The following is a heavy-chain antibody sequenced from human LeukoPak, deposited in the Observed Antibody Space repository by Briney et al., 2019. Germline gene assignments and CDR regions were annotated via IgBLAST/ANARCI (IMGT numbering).Heavy chain of an antibody. CDR3: ARETMVRGVIITYFDY. Sequence: ASVKVSFKASGYTFTSYGISWVGQAPGQGREGRGWMSAYNGNRNCAKKLQGRVSITTDKYTSTAYMQLRSLRSAPTAVYYCARETMVRGVIITYFDYWGQGTLVTVSS. J-gene: IGHJ4*02. CDR2: MSAYNGNR. V-gene: IGHV1-18*04. CDR1: GYTFTSYG. D-gene: IGHD3-10*01.